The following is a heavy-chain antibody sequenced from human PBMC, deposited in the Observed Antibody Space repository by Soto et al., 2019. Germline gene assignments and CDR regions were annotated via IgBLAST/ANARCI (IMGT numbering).Heavy chain of an antibody. D-gene: IGHD4-4*01. CDR1: GFTFSVYW. CDR3: ARPGYSNYGPGVDV. V-gene: IGHV3-74*01. CDR2: IDSDGSTT. Sequence: VQLVESGGGLVQPGGSLRLSCAASGFTFSVYWMHWVRQAPGKGLVWVSRIDSDGSTTSYAGSVKGRFTISRDNAKSTLYLQMNSLRAEDTAVYYCARPGYSNYGPGVDVWGQGTTVTVSS. J-gene: IGHJ6*02.